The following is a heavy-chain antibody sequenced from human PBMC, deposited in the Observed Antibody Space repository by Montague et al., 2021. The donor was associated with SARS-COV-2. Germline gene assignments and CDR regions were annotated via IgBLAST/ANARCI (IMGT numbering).Heavy chain of an antibody. CDR3: AGGAPGY. V-gene: IGHV4-34*01. CDR2: INYGGST. CDR1: GGSFSDYH. J-gene: IGHJ4*02. Sequence: SETLSLTCAVYGGSFSDYHWTWICQSPAEGLEWMGQINYGGSTKYNPSLKSRVTISIDTSKNQFSLKLTSVTAADTAVYYCAGGAPGYWGQGTLVTVSS. D-gene: IGHD1-1*01.